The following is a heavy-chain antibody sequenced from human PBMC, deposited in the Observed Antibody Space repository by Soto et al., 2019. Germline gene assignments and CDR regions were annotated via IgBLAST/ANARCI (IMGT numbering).Heavy chain of an antibody. CDR2: IKTNTEGGTT. CDR3: TTGSVEGV. D-gene: IGHD2-15*01. Sequence: EVQLVESGGGLIYPGGSLRLSCAASGLTISNAWMNWVRQAPGKGLEWVGRIKTNTEGGTTDYAAAVKGRFTVSRDDSKNTLYLQMNSLKPEDTAVYYCTTGSVEGVWGQGTTVTVSS. J-gene: IGHJ6*02. CDR1: GLTISNAW. V-gene: IGHV3-15*07.